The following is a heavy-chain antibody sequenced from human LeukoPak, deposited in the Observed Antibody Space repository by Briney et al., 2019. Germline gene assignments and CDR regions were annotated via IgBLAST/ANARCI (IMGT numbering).Heavy chain of an antibody. V-gene: IGHV4-39*07. CDR2: IYYSGST. CDR1: GGSISSSSYY. D-gene: IGHD2-15*01. Sequence: SETLSLTCTVSGGSISSSSYYWGWIRQPPGKGLEWIGSIYYSGSTYYNPSLKSRVTISVDTSKNQFSLKLSSVTAADTAVYYCARVSGGGLDYWGQGTLVTVSS. CDR3: ARVSGGGLDY. J-gene: IGHJ4*02.